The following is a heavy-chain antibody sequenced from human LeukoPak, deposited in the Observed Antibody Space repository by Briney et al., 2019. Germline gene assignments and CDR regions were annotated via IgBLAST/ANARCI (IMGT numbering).Heavy chain of an antibody. CDR2: IYSGGST. CDR3: TRSYSGVLAHFDY. Sequence: GGSLRLSCAASGFTVSRNFMSWVRQPPGRGLEWVSFIYSGGSTSYTDSVKGRFTISRDTSKNTLYLQMNSLRVEDTAVYYCTRSYSGVLAHFDYWGQGTLVTVSS. V-gene: IGHV3-66*01. CDR1: GFTVSRNF. D-gene: IGHD5-12*01. J-gene: IGHJ4*02.